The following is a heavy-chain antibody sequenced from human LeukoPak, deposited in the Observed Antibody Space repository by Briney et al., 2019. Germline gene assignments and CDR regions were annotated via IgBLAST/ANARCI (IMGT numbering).Heavy chain of an antibody. D-gene: IGHD6-13*01. CDR3: ARAGSSRQTAFDI. CDR1: GYTFTTYG. V-gene: IGHV1-2*02. J-gene: IGHJ3*02. CDR2: INPNSGGT. Sequence: ASVKVSCKASGYTFTTYGISWVRQAPGQGLEWMGWINPNSGGTNYAQKFQGRVTMTRDTSISTAYMELSRLRSDDTAVYYCARAGSSRQTAFDIWGQGTMVTVSS.